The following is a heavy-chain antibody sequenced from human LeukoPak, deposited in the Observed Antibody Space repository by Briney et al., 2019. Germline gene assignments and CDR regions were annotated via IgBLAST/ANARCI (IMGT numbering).Heavy chain of an antibody. D-gene: IGHD1-26*01. CDR1: GGSISSGHYY. CDR2: IYITGST. Sequence: SETLSLTCTVSGGSISSGHYYWSWIRQPAGKGLEWIGRIYITGSTNYNPSLKSRVTMSLDTSKNQFSLNLSSVTAADTAVYYCARRVGDKDYFDYWGQGTLVTVSS. V-gene: IGHV4-61*02. CDR3: ARRVGDKDYFDY. J-gene: IGHJ4*02.